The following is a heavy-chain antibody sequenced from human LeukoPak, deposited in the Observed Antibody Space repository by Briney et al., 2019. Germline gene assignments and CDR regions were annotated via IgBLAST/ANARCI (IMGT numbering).Heavy chain of an antibody. D-gene: IGHD6-19*01. CDR2: ISAYNGNT. Sequence: ASVKVSCKASGGTFSSYAISWVRQAPGQGLEWMGWISAYNGNTNYAQKLQGRVTMTTDTSTSTAYMELRSLRSDDTAVYYCARDGVTFRAVAGGYWGQGTLVTVSS. CDR1: GGTFSSYA. CDR3: ARDGVTFRAVAGGY. J-gene: IGHJ4*02. V-gene: IGHV1-18*01.